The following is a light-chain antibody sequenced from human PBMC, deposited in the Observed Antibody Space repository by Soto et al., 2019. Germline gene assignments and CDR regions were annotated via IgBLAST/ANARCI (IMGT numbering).Light chain of an antibody. Sequence: EVVMTQSPATLSVSPGERATLSCRASQSVSSNLAWYQQKPGQPPRLLIFGASTRATGIPARFSGSGSGTEFTLSISSLQSEDFAVYYCQQYDNWPYTFGQGTTLEI. V-gene: IGKV3-15*01. CDR2: GAS. J-gene: IGKJ2*01. CDR3: QQYDNWPYT. CDR1: QSVSSN.